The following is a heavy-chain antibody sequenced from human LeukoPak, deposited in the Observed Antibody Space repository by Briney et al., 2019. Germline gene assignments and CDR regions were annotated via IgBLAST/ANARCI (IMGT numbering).Heavy chain of an antibody. V-gene: IGHV1-46*01. CDR1: GYSFATYY. CDR2: INPKTGIT. D-gene: IGHD2-15*01. J-gene: IGHJ4*02. Sequence: GASVNVSLKSSGYSFATYYIHWVRHPQGQGQELEGIINPKTGITNYAQKFQGRVTITRDTSASTVYMDLGSLKSEDTAVYYCARGEDIVVGAAATIEYWGQEALVTVSS. CDR3: ARGEDIVVGAAATIEY.